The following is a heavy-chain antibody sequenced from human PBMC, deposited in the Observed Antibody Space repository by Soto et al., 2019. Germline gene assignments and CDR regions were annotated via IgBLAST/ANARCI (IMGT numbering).Heavy chain of an antibody. CDR3: ARASLEYTSSSSDY. V-gene: IGHV1-3*01. J-gene: IGHJ4*02. Sequence: ASVKVSCKASGYTFSTSAIHWLRQAPGQRPEWMGWINAGNGNTKYSQTFQGRVAISRDTSASTAYMDLSSLRSEDTAVYYCARASLEYTSSSSDYWGQGTLVTVS. CDR1: GYTFSTSA. D-gene: IGHD6-6*01. CDR2: INAGNGNT.